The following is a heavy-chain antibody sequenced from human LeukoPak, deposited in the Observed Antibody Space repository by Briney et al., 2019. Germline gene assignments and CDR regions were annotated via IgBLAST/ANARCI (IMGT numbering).Heavy chain of an antibody. CDR3: ATSRDSRGVD. D-gene: IGHD3-22*01. Sequence: GGSLRLSCAATGFTVSSIYMSWVRQAPGKVLEWVSVTYSGGSIYYADSVKGRFTISRDNAKNSLYLQMNSLRAEDMAVYYCATSRDSRGVDWGQGTLVTVSS. CDR2: TYSGGSI. J-gene: IGHJ4*02. V-gene: IGHV3-66*01. CDR1: GFTVSSIY.